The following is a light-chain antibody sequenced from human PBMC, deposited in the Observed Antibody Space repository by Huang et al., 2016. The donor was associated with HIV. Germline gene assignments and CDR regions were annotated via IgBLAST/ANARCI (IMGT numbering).Light chain of an antibody. CDR1: QSVSSSY. Sequence: EIVLTQSPATLSLSPGERAALSCGARQSVSSSYLAWYKQKPGLAPRLLIYDASSRATGIPDRFSGSGSGTDFTLTISRLEPEDFAVYYCQQYGSSPETFGQGTKVEIK. CDR2: DAS. V-gene: IGKV3D-20*01. J-gene: IGKJ1*01. CDR3: QQYGSSPET.